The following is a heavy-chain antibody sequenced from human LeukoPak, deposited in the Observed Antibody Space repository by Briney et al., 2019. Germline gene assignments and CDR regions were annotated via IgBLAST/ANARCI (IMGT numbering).Heavy chain of an antibody. J-gene: IGHJ4*02. CDR3: ARRIFDDYGDYPFEDY. V-gene: IGHV1-8*01. CDR2: MNPNSGNT. CDR1: GYTFTSYD. D-gene: IGHD4-17*01. Sequence: ASVKVSCKASGYTFTSYDINWVRQATGRGLEWMGWMNPNSGNTGYAQKFQGRVTMTRNTSISTAYMELSSLRSEDTAVYYCARRIFDDYGDYPFEDYWGQGTLVTVSS.